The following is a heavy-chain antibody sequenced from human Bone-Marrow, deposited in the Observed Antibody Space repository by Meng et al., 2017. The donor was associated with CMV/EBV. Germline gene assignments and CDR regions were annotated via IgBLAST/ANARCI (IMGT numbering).Heavy chain of an antibody. CDR1: GFTFSSYD. CDR3: AKDDY. J-gene: IGHJ4*02. CDR2: IRFDGSNK. V-gene: IGHV3-30*02. Sequence: GESLKISCAASGFTFSSYDMHWVRQAPGKGLEWVTFIRFDGSNKYYADSVKGRFTISRDNSKNTLYLQMNSLRAEDTAVYYCAKDDYWGQGTLVTVSS.